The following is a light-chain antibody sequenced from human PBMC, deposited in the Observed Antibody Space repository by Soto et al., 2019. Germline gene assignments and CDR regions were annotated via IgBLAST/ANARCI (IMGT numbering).Light chain of an antibody. CDR3: QQYHSSPPT. CDR1: QSVSSSY. V-gene: IGKV3-20*01. J-gene: IGKJ1*01. Sequence: DIVLTQSPGPLSLSPGERATLFCRASQSVSSSYLAWYQQKPGQAPRLLIYAASSRATGIPDRFSGSWSGTDCTLTISRLEPEDVAVFYCQQYHSSPPTLGQGTKVDIK. CDR2: AAS.